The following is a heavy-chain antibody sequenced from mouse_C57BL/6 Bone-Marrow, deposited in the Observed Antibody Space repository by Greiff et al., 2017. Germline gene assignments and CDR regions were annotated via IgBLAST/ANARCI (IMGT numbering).Heavy chain of an antibody. Sequence: VQLQQPGAELVRPGTSVKLSCKASGYTFTSYWMHWVQQRPGQGLEWIGVIDPSGSYTNYNQKFKGKATLTLDTSSSTAYMQLSSLTSEDSAVYDSARFYCGSSMFADWGRGTLVTVSA. D-gene: IGHD1-1*01. J-gene: IGHJ3*01. CDR1: GYTFTSYW. CDR3: ARFYCGSSMFAD. CDR2: IDPSGSYT. V-gene: IGHV1-59*01.